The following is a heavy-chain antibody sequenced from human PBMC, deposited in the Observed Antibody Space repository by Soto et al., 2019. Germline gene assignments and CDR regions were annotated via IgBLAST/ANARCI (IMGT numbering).Heavy chain of an antibody. Sequence: EKRLVESGGGLVQPGGSLRLSCTASGFTFENYWMTWVRQAPGKGLEWVANINQDGSQKYYLDSVKGRFIISRDRANSSLYLQMDSLRADDTAVYYCARGYGTMFLSLWFDPWGQGTLVTVSS. CDR2: INQDGSQK. CDR3: ARGYGTMFLSLWFDP. V-gene: IGHV3-7*01. CDR1: GFTFENYW. D-gene: IGHD5-18*01. J-gene: IGHJ5*02.